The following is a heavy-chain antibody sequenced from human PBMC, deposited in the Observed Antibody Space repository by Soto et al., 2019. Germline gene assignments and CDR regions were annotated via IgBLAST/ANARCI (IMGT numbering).Heavy chain of an antibody. J-gene: IGHJ3*02. CDR1: GGSISSYY. D-gene: IGHD5-12*01. V-gene: IGHV4-59*01. CDR2: IYYSGST. CDR3: ARAGYSGYDGGAFDI. Sequence: PSETLSLTCTVSGGSISSYYWSWIRQPPGKGLEWIGYIYYSGSTNYNPSLKSRVTISVDTSKNQFSLKLSSVTAADTAVYYCARAGYSGYDGGAFDIWGQGTMVTVSS.